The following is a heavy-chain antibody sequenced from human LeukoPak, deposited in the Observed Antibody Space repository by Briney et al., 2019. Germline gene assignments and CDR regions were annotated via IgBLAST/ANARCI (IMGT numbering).Heavy chain of an antibody. V-gene: IGHV4-39*01. J-gene: IGHJ3*01. CDR3: AKAGVRYFDSSGLYAFDF. CDR2: IYYSGST. D-gene: IGHD3-22*01. CDR1: GGSISSTGYC. Sequence: PSETLSLTCAVSGGSISSTGYCWAWIRQPPGKGLEWIGTIYYSGSTYHNTSLKSRITMSVDTSRNQFSLKLSSVDAADTAVYYCAKAGVRYFDSSGLYAFDFWGQETTVTVSS.